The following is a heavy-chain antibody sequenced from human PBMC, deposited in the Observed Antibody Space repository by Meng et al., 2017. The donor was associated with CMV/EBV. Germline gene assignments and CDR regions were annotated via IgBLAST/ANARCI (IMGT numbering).Heavy chain of an antibody. CDR1: GYTFTSYN. CDR3: ARDRGDS. CDR2: INPGNGNT. J-gene: IGHJ4*02. D-gene: IGHD3-10*01. V-gene: IGHV1-3*01. Sequence: SVKVSCKASGYTFTSYNMQWVRQAPGQRPEWMGLINPGNGNTKYSQKFQGRVTITRDTSASIAYMELSSLRSEDTAVYYCARDRGDSWGQGTLVTVSS.